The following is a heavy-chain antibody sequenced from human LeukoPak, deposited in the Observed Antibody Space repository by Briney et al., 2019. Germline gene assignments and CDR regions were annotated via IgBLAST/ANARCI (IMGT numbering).Heavy chain of an antibody. V-gene: IGHV4-30-4*08. CDR1: GGSISSGDYY. Sequence: PSQTLSLTCTVSGGSISSGDYYWSWIRQPPGKGLEWIGYIYYSGSTYYNPSLKSRVTISVDTSKNQFSLKLSSVTAADTAVYYCARMTGAYNWFDPWGQGTLVTVSS. CDR3: ARMTGAYNWFDP. J-gene: IGHJ5*02. CDR2: IYYSGST.